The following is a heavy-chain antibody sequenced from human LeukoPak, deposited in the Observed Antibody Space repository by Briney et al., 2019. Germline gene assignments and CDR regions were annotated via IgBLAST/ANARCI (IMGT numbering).Heavy chain of an antibody. J-gene: IGHJ4*02. CDR3: ARVGKYCSSTSCYHFDY. CDR2: ISSSSSYI. V-gene: IGHV3-21*01. CDR1: GFTFSSYS. Sequence: PGGSLRLSCAASGFTFSSYSMNWVRQAPGKGLEWVSSISSSSSYIYYADSVKGRFTISRDNAKNSLYLQMNSLRAEDTAVYYCARVGKYCSSTSCYHFDYWGRGTLVTVSS. D-gene: IGHD2-2*01.